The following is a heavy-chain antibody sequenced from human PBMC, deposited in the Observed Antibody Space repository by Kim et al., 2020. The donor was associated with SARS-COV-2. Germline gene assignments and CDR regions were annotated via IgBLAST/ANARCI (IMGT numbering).Heavy chain of an antibody. CDR2: ISGSGGST. Sequence: GGSLRLSCAASGFTFSSYAMSWVRQAPGKGLEWVSAISGSGGSTYYADSVKGRFTISRDNSKNTLYLQMNSLRAEDTAVYYCAKAGYCSGGSCYSYWYFDLWGRGTLVTVSS. V-gene: IGHV3-23*01. D-gene: IGHD2-15*01. CDR1: GFTFSSYA. CDR3: AKAGYCSGGSCYSYWYFDL. J-gene: IGHJ2*01.